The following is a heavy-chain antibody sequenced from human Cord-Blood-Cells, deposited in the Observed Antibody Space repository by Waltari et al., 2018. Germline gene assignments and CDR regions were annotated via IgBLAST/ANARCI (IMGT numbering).Heavy chain of an antibody. Sequence: EVQLVESGGGLVQPGGSLKLSCAASGFTFSGSALHWVRQASGKGLEWVGRIRSKANSYATAYAASVKGRFTISRDDSKNTAYLQMNSLKTEDTAVYYCTRSHYYGSGSHDYWGQGTLVTVSS. CDR3: TRSHYYGSGSHDY. CDR2: IRSKANSYAT. D-gene: IGHD3-10*01. J-gene: IGHJ4*02. V-gene: IGHV3-73*02. CDR1: GFTFSGSA.